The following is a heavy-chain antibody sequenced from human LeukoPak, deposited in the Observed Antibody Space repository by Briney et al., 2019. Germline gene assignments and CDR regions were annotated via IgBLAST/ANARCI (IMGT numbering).Heavy chain of an antibody. CDR1: GYDFVNYY. CDR2: IYPAQSEI. Sequence: GESLKISCQASGYDFVNYYIGWVRQAPGKGLEWMGIIYPAQSEIKYSPSFQGRVTFSTDESSSSAFLQWHSLEASDTAIYYCARRRSGVHPCTSSTCPFYFDFWGQGTLVTVSS. CDR3: ARRRSGVHPCTSSTCPFYFDF. D-gene: IGHD2-2*01. V-gene: IGHV5-51*01. J-gene: IGHJ4*02.